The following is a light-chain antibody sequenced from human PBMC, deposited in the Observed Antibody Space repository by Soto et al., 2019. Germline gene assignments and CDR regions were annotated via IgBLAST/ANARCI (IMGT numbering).Light chain of an antibody. Sequence: DLQMTQSPSSMSASVGDRVAIACRASENIDSSLNWYQQKRGTAPKLLIYGASSLQSGVASRFSGSGSGTDFTLTISRLQVEDFAIYYCQQSYKFPRTVGQGT. CDR1: ENIDSS. V-gene: IGKV1-39*01. CDR3: QQSYKFPRT. CDR2: GAS. J-gene: IGKJ1*01.